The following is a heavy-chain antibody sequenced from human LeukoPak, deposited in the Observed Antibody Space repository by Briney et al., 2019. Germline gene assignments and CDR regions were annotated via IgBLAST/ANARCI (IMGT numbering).Heavy chain of an antibody. D-gene: IGHD1-7*01. Sequence: GGSLRLSCAASGFTVSSNYMSWDRQAPGKGLEWVSVIYSGGSTYYADSVKGRFTISRDNSKNTLYLQMNSLRAEDTAIYYCAREDDWNYEDYWGQGTLVTVSS. CDR2: IYSGGST. V-gene: IGHV3-53*01. CDR1: GFTVSSNY. CDR3: AREDDWNYEDY. J-gene: IGHJ4*02.